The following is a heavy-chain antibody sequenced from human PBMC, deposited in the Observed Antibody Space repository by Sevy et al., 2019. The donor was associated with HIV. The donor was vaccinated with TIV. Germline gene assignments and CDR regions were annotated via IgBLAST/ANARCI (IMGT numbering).Heavy chain of an antibody. CDR3: VNDGLYGGDFEYFQD. J-gene: IGHJ1*01. CDR1: GFTFNNDA. Sequence: GGSLRLSCAASGFTFNNDAMTWVRQAPGKGLEWVSSMTGSGTTIYYGDSVKGRFTISRDNSKNTLYLQMNSLRAEDTAVYYCVNDGLYGGDFEYFQDWGHGTLVTVSS. V-gene: IGHV3-23*01. CDR2: MTGSGTTI. D-gene: IGHD2-21*02.